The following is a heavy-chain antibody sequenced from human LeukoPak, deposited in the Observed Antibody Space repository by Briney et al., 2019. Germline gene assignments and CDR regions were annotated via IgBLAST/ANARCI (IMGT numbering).Heavy chain of an antibody. Sequence: GEPLRISCKGSGYSFTSYWIGWVRQMPGKGLEWMGIIYPGDSDTRYSPSLQGQVTISADKSISPAYLQWSSLKASDTAMYYCAIRPAAIRYFDYWGQGTLVTVSS. V-gene: IGHV5-51*01. J-gene: IGHJ4*02. CDR2: IYPGDSDT. CDR1: GYSFTSYW. CDR3: AIRPAAIRYFDY. D-gene: IGHD2-2*01.